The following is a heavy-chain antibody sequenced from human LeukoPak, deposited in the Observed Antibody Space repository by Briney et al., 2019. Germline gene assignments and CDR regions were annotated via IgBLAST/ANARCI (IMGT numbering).Heavy chain of an antibody. V-gene: IGHV3-21*01. J-gene: IGHJ4*02. Sequence: GGSLRPSCAASGFTFSSYAMSWVRQAPGKGLEWVSAISGSSTYKYYAGSVKGRFTISRDNAKNSLYLQMNSLRAEDTALYYCARGRYSGSYLLDYWGQGTLVTVSS. CDR2: ISGSSTYK. CDR3: ARGRYSGSYLLDY. CDR1: GFTFSSYA. D-gene: IGHD1-26*01.